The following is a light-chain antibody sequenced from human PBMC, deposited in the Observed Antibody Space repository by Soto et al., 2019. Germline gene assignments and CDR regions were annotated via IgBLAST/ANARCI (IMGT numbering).Light chain of an antibody. CDR3: QQSYSTPRIT. J-gene: IGKJ5*01. CDR2: AAS. CDR1: QSISSY. Sequence: DIQMTQSPSILSASVGDRVTITCRASQSISSYLNWYQQKPGKAPKLLIYAASSLQSGVPSRFSGSGSGTDFTLTISSLQPEDFATYYCQQSYSTPRITFGQGTRLEIK. V-gene: IGKV1-39*01.